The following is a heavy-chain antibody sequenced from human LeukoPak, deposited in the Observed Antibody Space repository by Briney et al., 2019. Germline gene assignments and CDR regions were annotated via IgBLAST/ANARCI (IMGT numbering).Heavy chain of an antibody. CDR2: IYYSGST. D-gene: IGHD2-8*02. V-gene: IGHV4-59*01. CDR1: GGSISNYY. Sequence: SETLSLTCTVSGGSISNYYWSWIRQPPGKGLEWIGYIYYSGSTDYNPSLKSRVTISVDTSKNQFSLKLSSVTAADTAVYYCARDLVDGHFDYWGQGTLVTVSS. CDR3: ARDLVDGHFDY. J-gene: IGHJ4*02.